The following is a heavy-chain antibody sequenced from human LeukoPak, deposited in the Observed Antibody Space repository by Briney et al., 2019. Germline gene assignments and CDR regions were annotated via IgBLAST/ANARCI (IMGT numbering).Heavy chain of an antibody. V-gene: IGHV3-21*01. Sequence: GGSLRLSCAASGFTFSSYAMSWVRQAPGKGLEWVSSISSSSSYIYYADSVRGRFTISRDNAKNSLYLQMNSLRAEDTAVYYCASPLLGGMDVWGKGPTVTVSS. D-gene: IGHD3-16*01. CDR2: ISSSSSYI. CDR1: GFTFSSYA. J-gene: IGHJ6*04. CDR3: ASPLLGGMDV.